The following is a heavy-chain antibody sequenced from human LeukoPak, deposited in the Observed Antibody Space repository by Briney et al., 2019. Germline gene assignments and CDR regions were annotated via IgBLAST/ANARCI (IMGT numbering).Heavy chain of an antibody. CDR3: ARVQWELLQDAFDI. CDR2: ISGSGGST. D-gene: IGHD1-26*01. J-gene: IGHJ3*02. V-gene: IGHV3-23*01. CDR1: GFSFSSYR. Sequence: PGGSLRLSCAASGFSFSSYRMNWVRQAPGKGLEWVSAISGSGGSTYYADSVKGRFTISRDNSKNTLYLQMNSLRAEDTAVYYCARVQWELLQDAFDIWGQGTMVTVSS.